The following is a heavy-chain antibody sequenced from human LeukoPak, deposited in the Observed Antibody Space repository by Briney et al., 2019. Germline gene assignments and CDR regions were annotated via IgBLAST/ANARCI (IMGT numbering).Heavy chain of an antibody. V-gene: IGHV4-34*01. D-gene: IGHD6-6*01. J-gene: IGHJ2*01. Sequence: SETLSLTCAVYGASFSDYYWSWTRQPPGKGLEWIGEINLSGSTNYNPSLESRVTMSLDTSKNQFSLKLSSVTAADTAVYYCARVDSSSRWYFDLWGRGTLVTVSS. CDR1: GASFSDYY. CDR3: ARVDSSSRWYFDL. CDR2: INLSGST.